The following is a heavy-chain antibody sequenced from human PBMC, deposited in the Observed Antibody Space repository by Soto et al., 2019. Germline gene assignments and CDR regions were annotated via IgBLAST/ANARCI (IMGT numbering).Heavy chain of an antibody. V-gene: IGHV3-23*01. CDR3: AKHLPTGGGGSSSGAFDV. CDR2: INGAGVGP. J-gene: IGHJ3*01. Sequence: EVQLLESGGGLVQPGGSLRLYCAASGFTFSRYVMSWVRQAPGKGLEWVSVINGAGVGPEYADSVKGRFTISRDNSKNTLYVQMNFLRADDTAVYFCAKHLPTGGGGSSSGAFDVWGQATMVTVSS. CDR1: GFTFSRYV. D-gene: IGHD6-6*01.